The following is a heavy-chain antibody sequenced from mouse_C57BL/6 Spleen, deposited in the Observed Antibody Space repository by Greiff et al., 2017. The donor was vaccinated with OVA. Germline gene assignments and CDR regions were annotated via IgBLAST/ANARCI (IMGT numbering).Heavy chain of an antibody. CDR1: GYSFTGYF. J-gene: IGHJ3*01. Sequence: EVKLVESGPELVKPGDSVKISCKASGYSFTGYFMNWVMQSHGKSLEWIGRINPYNGDTFYNQKFKGKATLTVDKSSSTAHMELRSLTSEDSAVYYCARDGYDGFAYWGQGTLVTVSA. D-gene: IGHD2-2*01. V-gene: IGHV1-20*01. CDR2: INPYNGDT. CDR3: ARDGYDGFAY.